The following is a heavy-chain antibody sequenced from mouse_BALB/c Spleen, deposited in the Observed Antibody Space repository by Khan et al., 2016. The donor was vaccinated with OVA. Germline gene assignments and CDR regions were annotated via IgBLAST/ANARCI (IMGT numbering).Heavy chain of an antibody. V-gene: IGHV1S135*01. J-gene: IGHJ3*01. CDR1: GYSFTSYY. Sequence: VQLQQSGPELMKPGASVKISCKASGYSFTSYYIHWLKQSHGKSLVWIGYIDPFNGGTSYNPKFKGKATLTVDKSSSTDYMHLSSLTSDDSAVYYCERHGNVAWFAYWGQGTLVTVSA. D-gene: IGHD2-1*01. CDR2: IDPFNGGT. CDR3: ERHGNVAWFAY.